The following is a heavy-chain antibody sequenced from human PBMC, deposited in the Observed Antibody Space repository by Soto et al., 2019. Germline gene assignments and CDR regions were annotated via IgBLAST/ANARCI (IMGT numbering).Heavy chain of an antibody. CDR1: GGSISSSYY. CDR3: ATLWFGESPY. V-gene: IGHV4-39*01. Sequence: QLQLQESGPGLVKPSETLSLTCTVSGGSISSSYYWGWIRQPPGKGLEWIGSIYYSGSTYYNPSLTSRVTISVATSKTQFSLKLSSATAADTAVYYCATLWFGESPYWGQGTLGTVSS. D-gene: IGHD3-10*01. CDR2: IYYSGST. J-gene: IGHJ4*02.